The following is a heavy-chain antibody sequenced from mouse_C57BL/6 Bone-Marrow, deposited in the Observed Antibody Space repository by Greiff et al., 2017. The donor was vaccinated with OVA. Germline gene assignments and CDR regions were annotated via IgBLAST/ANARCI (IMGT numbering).Heavy chain of an antibody. CDR1: GFTFSSYG. Sequence: EVHLVESGGDLVKPGGSLKLSCAASGFTFSSYGMSWVRQTPDKRLEWVATISSGGSYTYYPDSVKGRFTISRDNAKNTLYLQMSSLKSEDTAMYYCARSYGYDEAYWGQGTLVTVSA. CDR2: ISSGGSYT. CDR3: ARSYGYDEAY. J-gene: IGHJ3*01. V-gene: IGHV5-6*01. D-gene: IGHD2-2*01.